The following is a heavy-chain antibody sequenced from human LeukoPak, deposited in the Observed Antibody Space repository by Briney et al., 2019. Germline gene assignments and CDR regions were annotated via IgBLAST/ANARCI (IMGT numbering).Heavy chain of an antibody. CDR3: AGYDSGSHNY. Sequence: PGDSLRLSCAASGFTFSSYWMSWVRQAPVKGLEWVANIKQDGSEKYYVDSVKGRFTISRDNAKNSLYLQMNSLRAEDTAVYYCAGYDSGSHNYWGQGTLVTVSS. J-gene: IGHJ4*02. CDR2: IKQDGSEK. D-gene: IGHD3-10*01. CDR1: GFTFSSYW. V-gene: IGHV3-7*01.